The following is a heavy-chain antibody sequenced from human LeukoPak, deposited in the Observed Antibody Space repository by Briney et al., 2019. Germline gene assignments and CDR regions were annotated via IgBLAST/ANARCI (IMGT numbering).Heavy chain of an antibody. J-gene: IGHJ3*02. CDR1: GFTFSSYG. D-gene: IGHD3-10*01. CDR3: VKESGPFGAFDI. V-gene: IGHV3-30*02. CDR2: IWSNGNNK. Sequence: PGGSLRLSCAASGFTFSSYGMHWVRQAPGKGLEWVAVIWSNGNNKYYADSVRGQFTISRDNSKNTLYLQMNSLRAEDTTVYYCVKESGPFGAFDIWGQGTTVIVSS.